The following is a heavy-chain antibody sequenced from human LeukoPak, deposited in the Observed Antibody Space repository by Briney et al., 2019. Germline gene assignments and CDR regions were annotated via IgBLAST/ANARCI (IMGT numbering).Heavy chain of an antibody. CDR2: IWYDGSNK. CDR1: GFTFSSYT. D-gene: IGHD5-24*01. CDR3: ARDRGGRWLQVYYFDY. J-gene: IGHJ4*02. V-gene: IGHV3-33*01. Sequence: TGKSLRLSCAASGFTFSSYTMHWVRHAPGKGLEWVAVIWYDGSNKYYADSVKGRFTISRDNSKNTLYLRLNSLRAEDTAMYYCARDRGGRWLQVYYFDYWGQGTLVTVPS.